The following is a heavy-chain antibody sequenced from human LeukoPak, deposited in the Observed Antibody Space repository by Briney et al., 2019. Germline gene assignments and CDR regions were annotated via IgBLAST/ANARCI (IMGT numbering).Heavy chain of an antibody. CDR3: ARGDIVVVPAAIATSDYYGMDV. Sequence: GGSLRLSCAASGFSFSSYSMNWVRRAPGKGLEWVSSISSSSSYIYYADSVKGRFTISRDNAKNTLYLQMNSLRAEDTAVYYCARGDIVVVPAAIATSDYYGMDVWGQGTTVTVSS. D-gene: IGHD2-2*01. CDR2: ISSSSSYI. CDR1: GFSFSSYS. V-gene: IGHV3-21*01. J-gene: IGHJ6*02.